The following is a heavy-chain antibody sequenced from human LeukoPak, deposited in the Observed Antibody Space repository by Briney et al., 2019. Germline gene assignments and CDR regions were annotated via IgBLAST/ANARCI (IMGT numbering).Heavy chain of an antibody. CDR2: INEEGSEK. Sequence: GGSLTLACPVSGLTLSRYWMTWVRQAAGKGREWVAHINEEGSEKYFVGCVKGRFTISRDNAKNSLYLQMNSLRAEDTAVYYCARAGRKSRGVDLVRKKETGYYYYVDVGGKGPTVTVSS. CDR3: ARAGRKSRGVDLVRKKETGYYYYVDV. J-gene: IGHJ6*03. V-gene: IGHV3-7*01. D-gene: IGHD3-10*02. CDR1: GLTLSRYW.